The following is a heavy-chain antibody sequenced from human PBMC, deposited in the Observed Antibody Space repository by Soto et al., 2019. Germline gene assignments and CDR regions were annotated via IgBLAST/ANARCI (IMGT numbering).Heavy chain of an antibody. V-gene: IGHV1-2*04. D-gene: IGHD2-2*01. CDR2: INPNSGGT. J-gene: IGHJ6*01. CDR3: ARYCSSTSCQVYYYGTDV. Sequence: ASVKVSCKASGYTFTGYYMHWVRQAPGQGLEWMGWINPNSGGTNYAQKFQGWVTMTRDTSISTAYMELSRLRSDDTAVYYCARYCSSTSCQVYYYGTDVGGQGTTVTVSS. CDR1: GYTFTGYY.